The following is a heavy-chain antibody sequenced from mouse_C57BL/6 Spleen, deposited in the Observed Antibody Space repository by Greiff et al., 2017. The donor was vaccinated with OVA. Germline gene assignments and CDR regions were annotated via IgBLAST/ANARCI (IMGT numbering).Heavy chain of an antibody. CDR3: ANYYGSRWYFDV. CDR1: GFTFSDYG. J-gene: IGHJ1*03. CDR2: ISSGSSTI. D-gene: IGHD1-1*01. Sequence: EVMLVESGGGLVKPGGSLKLSCAASGFTFSDYGMHWVRQAPEKGLEWVAYISSGSSTIYYADTVKGRFTISRDNAKNTLFLQMTSLRSEDTAMYYCANYYGSRWYFDVWGTGTTVTVSS. V-gene: IGHV5-17*01.